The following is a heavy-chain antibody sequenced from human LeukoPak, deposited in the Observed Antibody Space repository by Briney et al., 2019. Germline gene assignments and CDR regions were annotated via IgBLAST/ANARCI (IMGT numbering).Heavy chain of an antibody. Sequence: ASVKVSCKASGGTFSSYAISWVRQAPGQGLEWMGGIIPIFGTANYAQKFQGRVTITADESTSTAYMELSSLRSEDTAVYYCARDNTSESSSWYGDAFDIWGQGTMVTVSS. J-gene: IGHJ3*02. D-gene: IGHD6-13*01. V-gene: IGHV1-69*13. CDR1: GGTFSSYA. CDR2: IIPIFGTA. CDR3: ARDNTSESSSWYGDAFDI.